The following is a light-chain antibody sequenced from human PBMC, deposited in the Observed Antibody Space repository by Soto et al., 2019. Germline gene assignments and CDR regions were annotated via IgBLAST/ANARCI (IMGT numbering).Light chain of an antibody. CDR2: DAS. Sequence: DIQMTQSPSILAASVGDRVTITCRASQTISNWLAWYQQKPGKAPELLIYDASSLKSGVPSRFSGSGFGTDFTLTISSLQPDDFATYYCQHFSSYSTSMFGQGTKVEIK. CDR3: QHFSSYSTSM. CDR1: QTISNW. J-gene: IGKJ1*01. V-gene: IGKV1-5*01.